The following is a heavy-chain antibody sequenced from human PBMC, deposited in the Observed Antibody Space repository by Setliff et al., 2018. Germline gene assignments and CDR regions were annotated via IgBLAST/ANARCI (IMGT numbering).Heavy chain of an antibody. CDR2: VYYSRAA. CDR1: GGSFSTYY. D-gene: IGHD1-1*01. J-gene: IGHJ1*01. V-gene: IGHV4-59*01. Sequence: SETLSLTCTVSGGSFSTYYWSWIRQAPGKGLEWIGHVYYSRAANYNPSLKSRVTISVDTSKNQLSLTLSSVTAADTAVYYCVREGYSEYFQDWGRGTLVTVSS. CDR3: VREGYSEYFQD.